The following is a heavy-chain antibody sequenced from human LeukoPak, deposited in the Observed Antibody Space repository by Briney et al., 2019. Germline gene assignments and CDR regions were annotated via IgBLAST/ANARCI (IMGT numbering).Heavy chain of an antibody. V-gene: IGHV1-18*04. CDR2: ISAYNGNT. Sequence: ASVKVSCKASGYTFTSYGISWVRQAPGQGLEWMGWISAYNGNTNYAQKLQGRVTMTTDTSTSTAYMELRSLRSDDTAVYYCARDDRPSVKHGDWADYWGQGTLVTVS. CDR1: GYTFTSYG. CDR3: ARDDRPSVKHGDWADY. D-gene: IGHD4-17*01. J-gene: IGHJ4*02.